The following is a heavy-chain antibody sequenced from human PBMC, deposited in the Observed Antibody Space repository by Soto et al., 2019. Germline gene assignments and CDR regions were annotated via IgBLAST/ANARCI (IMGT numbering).Heavy chain of an antibody. CDR1: GYTFTSYW. Sequence: GESLKISCSVSGYTFTSYWIGWVRQLPGKGLEWMGIIYPGDSEIRYTPSFQGQVTISADKSIDTAYLQWRSLKASDTAVYYCARHHGSPGSYFGLDVWGQGTTVTVSS. CDR3: ARHHGSPGSYFGLDV. CDR2: IYPGDSEI. V-gene: IGHV5-51*01. D-gene: IGHD6-13*01. J-gene: IGHJ6*02.